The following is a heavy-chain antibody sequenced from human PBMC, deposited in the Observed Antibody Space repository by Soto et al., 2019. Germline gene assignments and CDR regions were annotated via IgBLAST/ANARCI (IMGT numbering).Heavy chain of an antibody. V-gene: IGHV4-31*03. D-gene: IGHD3-9*01. J-gene: IGHJ4*02. CDR1: GGSISSGTSY. Sequence: SETLSLTCTVSGGSISSGTSYWSWIRQRPGKGLEWIGYIFYSGSFYYTPSLRGRVMILADTSKNQFTLRLSSVTAADTAVYYCARANENPLIIGLDMPYFFDYWCQGDLVNVS. CDR2: IFYSGSF. CDR3: ARANENPLIIGLDMPYFFDY.